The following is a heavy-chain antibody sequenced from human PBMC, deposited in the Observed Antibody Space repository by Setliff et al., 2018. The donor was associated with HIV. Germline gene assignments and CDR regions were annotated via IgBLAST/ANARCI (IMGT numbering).Heavy chain of an antibody. Sequence: SETLSLTCTVSGGSISNYYWSWIRQPPGKGLEWIGYIYASGSTNYSPSLKSRVTISVDTSKNQFSLKLKSVTAADTAVYYCARTRGYTYGYIDSWAQGTLVTVSS. J-gene: IGHJ4*02. V-gene: IGHV4-4*08. CDR2: IYASGST. CDR1: GGSISNYY. D-gene: IGHD5-18*01. CDR3: ARTRGYTYGYIDS.